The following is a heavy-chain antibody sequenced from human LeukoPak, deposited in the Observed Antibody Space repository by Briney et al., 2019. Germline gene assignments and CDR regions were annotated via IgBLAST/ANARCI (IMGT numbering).Heavy chain of an antibody. CDR1: GFTFSGYS. D-gene: IGHD2-2*01. V-gene: IGHV3-21*01. CDR3: ARGGPVVVPATDY. CDR2: ISSSSSYI. Sequence: GGSLRLSCAASGFTFSGYSVNWVRRAPGKGLEWVSSISSSSSYIYYADSVKGRFTISRDNAKNSLYLQMNSLRAEDTALYYCARGGPVVVPATDYWGQGTLVTVSS. J-gene: IGHJ4*01.